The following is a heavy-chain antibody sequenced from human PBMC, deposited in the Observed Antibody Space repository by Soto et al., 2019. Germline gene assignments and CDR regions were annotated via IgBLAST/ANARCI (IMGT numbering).Heavy chain of an antibody. Sequence: GASVKVSCKASGGSFRSFVISWVLQAPGQGLEWQGGIIPAFGTTHYAQDFQDRVTITADASTSTAYMELSSLRSEDTALFYCARENLGPGAYYFDIWGQGIRVTGYS. J-gene: IGHJ4*02. V-gene: IGHV1-69*13. CDR3: ARENLGPGAYYFDI. CDR1: GGSFRSFV. D-gene: IGHD2-21*01. CDR2: IIPAFGTT.